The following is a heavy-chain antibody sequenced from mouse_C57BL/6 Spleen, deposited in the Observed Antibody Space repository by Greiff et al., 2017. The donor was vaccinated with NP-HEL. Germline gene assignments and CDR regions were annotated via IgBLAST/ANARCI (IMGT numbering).Heavy chain of an antibody. J-gene: IGHJ4*01. Sequence: EVKLVESGGGLVKPGGSLKLSCAASGFTFSDYGMHWVRQAPEKGLEWVAYLSSGSSTIYYADTVKGRFTISRDNAKNTLFLQMTSLRSEDTAMYYCASGLGIYYYAMDYWGQGTSVTVSS. CDR3: ASGLGIYYYAMDY. CDR2: LSSGSSTI. D-gene: IGHD1-1*02. CDR1: GFTFSDYG. V-gene: IGHV5-17*01.